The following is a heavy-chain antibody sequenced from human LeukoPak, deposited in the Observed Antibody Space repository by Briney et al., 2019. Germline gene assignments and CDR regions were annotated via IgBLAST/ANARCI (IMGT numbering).Heavy chain of an antibody. CDR3: AREGRYFDWFAEGSRFDP. D-gene: IGHD3-9*01. J-gene: IGHJ5*02. CDR1: GFTFSSYS. CDR2: ISSSSSTI. V-gene: IGHV3-48*04. Sequence: PGGSLRLSCAASGFTFSSYSMNWVRQAPGKGLEWVSYISSSSSTIYYADSVKGRFTISRDNAKNSLYLQMNSLRAEDTAVYYCAREGRYFDWFAEGSRFDPWGQGTLVTVSS.